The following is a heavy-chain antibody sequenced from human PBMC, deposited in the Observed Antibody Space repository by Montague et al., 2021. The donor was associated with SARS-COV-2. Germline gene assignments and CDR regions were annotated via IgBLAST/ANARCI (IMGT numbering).Heavy chain of an antibody. J-gene: IGHJ4*02. D-gene: IGHD2-15*01. CDR1: GFTFSNYW. V-gene: IGHV3-74*01. CDR3: VRDKGYPRILDY. CDR2: INPDGSIT. Sequence: SLRLSCAASGFTFSNYWMQWVRQVPGKGLLWVSRINPDGSITEYXDSVKGRFTMSRDNADNTLYLEMSSLRVEDTALYYCVRDKGYPRILDYWGQGILVTVSS.